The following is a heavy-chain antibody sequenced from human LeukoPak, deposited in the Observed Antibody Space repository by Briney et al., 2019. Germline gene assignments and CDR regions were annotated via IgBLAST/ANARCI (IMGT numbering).Heavy chain of an antibody. CDR2: IWYDGSNK. CDR1: GFTFSSYG. J-gene: IGHJ4*02. Sequence: PGRSLRLSCAASGFTFSSYGMHWVRQAPGKGLEWVAVIWYDGSNKYYADSVKGRFTISRDNSKNTLYLQMSSLRAEDTAVYYCARSSYDYGGIEGPFDYWGQGTLVTVSS. V-gene: IGHV3-33*01. CDR3: ARSSYDYGGIEGPFDY. D-gene: IGHD4-23*01.